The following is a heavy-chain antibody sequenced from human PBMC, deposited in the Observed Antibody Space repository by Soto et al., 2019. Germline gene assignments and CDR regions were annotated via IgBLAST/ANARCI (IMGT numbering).Heavy chain of an antibody. V-gene: IGHV3-66*01. J-gene: IGHJ4*02. CDR1: GFTVSSNY. Sequence: EVQLVESGGGLVQPGVSLRLSCAASGFTVSSNYMSWVRQAPGKGLEWVSVIYSGGSTYYADSVKGRFTISRDNSENMLYLQMNSLRAEDTAVYYCARTCSGGTCSFDYWGQGTLVTVSS. D-gene: IGHD2-15*01. CDR2: IYSGGST. CDR3: ARTCSGGTCSFDY.